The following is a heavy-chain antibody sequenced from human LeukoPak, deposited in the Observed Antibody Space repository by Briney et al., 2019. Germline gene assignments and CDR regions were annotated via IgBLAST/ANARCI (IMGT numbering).Heavy chain of an antibody. CDR3: ARATTYDILTGFSDY. CDR1: GFTFSSYE. J-gene: IGHJ4*02. CDR2: ISSSGSTI. D-gene: IGHD3-9*01. Sequence: EGSLRLSCAASGFTFSSYEMNWVRQAPGKGLEWVSYISSSGSTIYYADSVKGRFTISRDNAKNSLYLQMNSLRAEDTAVYYCARATTYDILTGFSDYWGQGTLVTVSS. V-gene: IGHV3-48*03.